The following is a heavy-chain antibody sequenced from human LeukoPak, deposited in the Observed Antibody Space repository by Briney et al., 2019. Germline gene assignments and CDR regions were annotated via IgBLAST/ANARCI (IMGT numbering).Heavy chain of an antibody. D-gene: IGHD4-17*01. CDR2: IYHSGST. V-gene: IGHV4-38-2*02. J-gene: IGHJ4*02. CDR1: GYSISSGYY. CDR3: ARAQTTGSLDFDY. Sequence: SETLSLTCTVSGYSISSGYYWGWIRQPPGKELEWIGSIYHSGSTYYNPSLKSRVTISADTSKNRFSLKLSSVTAADTAVYYCARAQTTGSLDFDYWGQGTLVTVSS.